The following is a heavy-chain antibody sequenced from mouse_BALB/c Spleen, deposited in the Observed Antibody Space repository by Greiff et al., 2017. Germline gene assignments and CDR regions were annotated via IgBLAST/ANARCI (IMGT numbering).Heavy chain of an antibody. V-gene: IGHV2-9*02. CDR2: IWAGGST. CDR3: ARDERTMITTYAMDY. J-gene: IGHJ4*01. CDR1: GFSLTSYG. Sequence: VKVVESGPGLVAPSQSLSITCTVSGFSLTSYGVHWVRQPPGKGLEWLGVIWAGGSTNYNSALMSRLSISKDNSKSQVFLKMNSLQTDDTAMYYCARDERTMITTYAMDYWGQGTSVTVSS. D-gene: IGHD2-4*01.